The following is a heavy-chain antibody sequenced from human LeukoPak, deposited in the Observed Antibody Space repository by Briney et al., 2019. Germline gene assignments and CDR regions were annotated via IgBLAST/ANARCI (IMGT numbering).Heavy chain of an antibody. CDR3: AREGSYSNYVDY. Sequence: PGGSLSLSCAASGFTFSDYNMDWVRQAPGKGLEWVSFISSGGSIVYYADSVKGRFTISRDSAKNSLYLQMTSLRAEDTAVYYCAREGSYSNYVDYWGQGTLVTVSS. D-gene: IGHD4-11*01. CDR2: ISSGGSIV. J-gene: IGHJ4*02. CDR1: GFTFSDYN. V-gene: IGHV3-48*01.